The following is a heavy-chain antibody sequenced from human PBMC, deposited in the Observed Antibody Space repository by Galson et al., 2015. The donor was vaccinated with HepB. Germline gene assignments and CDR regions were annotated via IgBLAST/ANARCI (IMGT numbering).Heavy chain of an antibody. J-gene: IGHJ6*02. D-gene: IGHD3-10*01. Sequence: SLRLSCAASGFTFSTYTMNWVRQAPGTGLEWVSSISSSSTYIYYADSVKGRFTISRDNAKNSLNLQMNSLRAEDTALYYYARGGSGFGELVNGMVVWGQGTTVTVSS. V-gene: IGHV3-21*01. CDR3: ARGGSGFGELVNGMVV. CDR2: ISSSSTYI. CDR1: GFTFSTYT.